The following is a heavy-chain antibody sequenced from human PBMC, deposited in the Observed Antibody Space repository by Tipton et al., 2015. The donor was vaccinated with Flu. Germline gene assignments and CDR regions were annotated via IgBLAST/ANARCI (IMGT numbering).Heavy chain of an antibody. J-gene: IGHJ6*02. CDR2: IDGVGATI. CDR3: AREVPYSSGWYPPRMDV. CDR1: GFTFGTYE. V-gene: IGHV3-48*03. D-gene: IGHD6-19*01. Sequence: SLRLSCSASGFTFGTYEMSWVRQAPGKGLEWVSYIDGVGATIHYTDSVKGRFTISRDNAKNSLYLQMNSLRAEDTALYYCAREVPYSSGWYPPRMDVWGQGTTVTVSS.